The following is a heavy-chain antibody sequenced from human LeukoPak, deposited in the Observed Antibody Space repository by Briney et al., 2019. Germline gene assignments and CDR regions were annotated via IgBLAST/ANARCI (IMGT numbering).Heavy chain of an antibody. J-gene: IGHJ3*02. CDR2: IRSKAYGGTT. V-gene: IGHV3-49*04. CDR1: GFTFGDYA. D-gene: IGHD4-17*01. Sequence: GGSLRLSCTASGFTFGDYAMSWVRQAPGKGLEWVGFIRSKAYGGTTEYAASVKGRFTISRDDSKSIAYLQLNSLKTEDTAVYYRTRRTVTTDAFDIWGQGTTVTVSS. CDR3: TRRTVTTDAFDI.